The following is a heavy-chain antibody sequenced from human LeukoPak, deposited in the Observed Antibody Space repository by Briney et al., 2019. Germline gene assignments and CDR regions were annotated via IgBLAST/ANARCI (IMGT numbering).Heavy chain of an antibody. D-gene: IGHD3-10*01. V-gene: IGHV4-61*05. Sequence: PSETLSLTCTVSGGSISSSSYYWGWIRQRPGQGLEWIGYISNSGSTKYNPSLKSRVTISVDTSKKQFYLDVTSVTAADTAVYYCARRNYYGLARRFDFWGQGTLVTVSS. CDR2: ISNSGST. J-gene: IGHJ4*02. CDR1: GGSISSSSYY. CDR3: ARRNYYGLARRFDF.